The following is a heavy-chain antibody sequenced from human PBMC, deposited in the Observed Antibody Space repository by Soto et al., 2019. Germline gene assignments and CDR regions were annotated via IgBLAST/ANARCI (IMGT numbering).Heavy chain of an antibody. CDR2: IKSETDGGTT. Sequence: EVQLMDSGGGLVNPGGSLRLSCVASGFPFSYSWMSWVRQAPGKGLEWVARIKSETDGGTTDYAAPVEGRFTISRDDSKNTLDLQMNSLKPEDTAVYYCVIYDYIWGTYRVRWAYWGQGTLVTVSS. J-gene: IGHJ4*02. V-gene: IGHV3-15*01. CDR1: GFPFSYSW. CDR3: VIYDYIWGTYRVRWAY. D-gene: IGHD3-16*02.